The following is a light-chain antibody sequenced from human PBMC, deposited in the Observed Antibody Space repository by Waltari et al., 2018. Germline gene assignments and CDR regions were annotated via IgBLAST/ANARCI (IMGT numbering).Light chain of an antibody. Sequence: QSALTQPASVSGSPGQSITISCTGTRSDVGSYNSVSWYQQHPGKAPKLIIYDVSNRPSGVSNRFSGSKSGNAASLTISGLQSEDEADYYCSSYASNISVLFGGGTKLTVL. V-gene: IGLV2-14*03. CDR2: DVS. J-gene: IGLJ2*01. CDR3: SSYASNISVL. CDR1: RSDVGSYNS.